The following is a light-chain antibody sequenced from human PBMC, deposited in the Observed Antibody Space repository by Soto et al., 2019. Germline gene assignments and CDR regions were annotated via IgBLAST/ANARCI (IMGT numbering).Light chain of an antibody. CDR1: GSDIAGYNY. Sequence: QSALAQPASVSGSPGQSITISCTGTGSDIAGYNYVSWFQQHPGKAPKLMMYQVTIRPSGVSNRLSGAKSGNTASLTISGLQAEDEAEYYCSSFTSTTSLYVFGTGTKVTVL. CDR3: SSFTSTTSLYV. J-gene: IGLJ1*01. V-gene: IGLV2-14*01. CDR2: QVT.